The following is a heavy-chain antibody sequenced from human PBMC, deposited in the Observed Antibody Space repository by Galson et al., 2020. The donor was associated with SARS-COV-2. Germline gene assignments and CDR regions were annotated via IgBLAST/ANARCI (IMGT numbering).Heavy chain of an antibody. Sequence: SLKISCAPSGFTFDDYAMHWVRQAPGKGLEWVSGISWNSGSIGYADSVKGRFTISRDNAKNSLYLQMNSLRAEDTALYYCAKDGWSYGDYSFDYWGQGTLVTVSS. J-gene: IGHJ4*02. CDR1: GFTFDDYA. CDR3: AKDGWSYGDYSFDY. CDR2: ISWNSGSI. V-gene: IGHV3-9*01. D-gene: IGHD4-17*01.